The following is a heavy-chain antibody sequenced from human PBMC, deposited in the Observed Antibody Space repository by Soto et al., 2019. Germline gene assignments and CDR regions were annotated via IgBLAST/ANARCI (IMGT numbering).Heavy chain of an antibody. CDR2: ISAYNGNT. CDR1: GYTFTSYG. Sequence: QVQLVQSGAEVKKPGASVKVSCKASGYTFTSYGISWVRQAPGQGLEWMGWISAYNGNTNYAQKLQDRVTMTTDTSTSTAYMELRSLRSDDTAVYYCARDDSSGSSGWYDAFDIWGQGTMVTVSS. V-gene: IGHV1-18*01. D-gene: IGHD6-19*01. CDR3: ARDDSSGSSGWYDAFDI. J-gene: IGHJ3*02.